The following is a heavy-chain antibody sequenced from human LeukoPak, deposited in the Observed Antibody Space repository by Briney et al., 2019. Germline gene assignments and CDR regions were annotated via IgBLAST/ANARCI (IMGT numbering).Heavy chain of an antibody. D-gene: IGHD6-13*01. CDR2: ISAYNGNT. CDR3: ARASRAAGISYYFDY. CDR1: GYTFTSYG. Sequence: ASVKVSCKASGYTFTSYGISWVRQAPGQGLEWMGWISAYNGNTNYAQKLQGRVTMTTDTSTSTAYMELRSLRSDDTAVYYCARASRAAGISYYFDYWGQGTLVTVSS. V-gene: IGHV1-18*01. J-gene: IGHJ4*02.